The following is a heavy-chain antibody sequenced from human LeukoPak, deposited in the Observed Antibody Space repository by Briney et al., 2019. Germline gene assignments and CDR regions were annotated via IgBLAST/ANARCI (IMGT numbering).Heavy chain of an antibody. J-gene: IGHJ5*02. Sequence: PSQTLSLTCAISGDSVSSNSAAWNWIRQSPSRGLEWLGRTYYRSEWYNDYAVSVKSRITINPDTFKNQFSLQLNSVTPEDTAVYYCARERLLLYSSGWYASRSVFDPWGQGTLVTVSS. D-gene: IGHD6-19*01. V-gene: IGHV6-1*01. CDR3: ARERLLLYSSGWYASRSVFDP. CDR2: TYYRSEWYN. CDR1: GDSVSSNSAA.